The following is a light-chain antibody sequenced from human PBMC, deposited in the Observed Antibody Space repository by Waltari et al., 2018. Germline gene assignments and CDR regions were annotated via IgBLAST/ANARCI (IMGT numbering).Light chain of an antibody. CDR3: QQYHKLPLT. Sequence: EIVMTQSPATLAVSPGGRATLSCRASQSVISNVAWYQQKPGQAPRLLIYGASTRATGIPARCSGSGSGTEFTLTISSLQSEDFAVYYCQQYHKLPLTFGGGTMLEIK. V-gene: IGKV3-15*01. J-gene: IGKJ4*01. CDR1: QSVISN. CDR2: GAS.